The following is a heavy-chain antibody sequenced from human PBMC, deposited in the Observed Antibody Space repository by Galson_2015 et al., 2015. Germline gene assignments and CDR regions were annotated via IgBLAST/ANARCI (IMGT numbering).Heavy chain of an antibody. CDR1: GFTFSSYS. CDR2: IRSSSSYI. J-gene: IGHJ5*02. Sequence: LRLSCAASGFTFSSYSVNWVRQAPGEGLEWVSSIRSSSSYIYYADSVKGRFTISRDNVKNSLYLQMNSLRAEDTAVYYCASSMVRGLGWFDPWGQGTLVTVSS. CDR3: ASSMVRGLGWFDP. D-gene: IGHD3-10*01. V-gene: IGHV3-21*01.